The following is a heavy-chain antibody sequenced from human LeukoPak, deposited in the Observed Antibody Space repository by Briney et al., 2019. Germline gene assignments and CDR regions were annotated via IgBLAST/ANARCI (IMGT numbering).Heavy chain of an antibody. CDR2: ISYDGSNK. V-gene: IGHV3-30-3*01. D-gene: IGHD4-23*01. J-gene: IGHJ4*02. CDR1: GFTFSSYA. Sequence: GGSLRLSCAASGFTFSSYAMHWVRQGPGKWLEWVAVISYDGSNKYYADSVKGRFTISRDNSKNTLYLQMNSLRAEDTAVYYCARMNGNDGDYWGQGTLVTVSS. CDR3: ARMNGNDGDY.